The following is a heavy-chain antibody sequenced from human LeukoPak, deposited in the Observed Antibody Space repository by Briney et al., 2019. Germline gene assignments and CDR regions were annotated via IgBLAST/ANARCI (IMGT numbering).Heavy chain of an antibody. CDR2: ISGDGRIT. V-gene: IGHV3-23*01. Sequence: GGSLRLSCAVSGFSFKNYAMSWVRQAPGRGLEWVSLISGDGRITYYTDSVKGRFSISRDNSKNQVYLQLSSLRAEDTAAYYCAKEMEFCGGDCYFKGFDSWGQGTLDTVSS. J-gene: IGHJ4*02. CDR3: AKEMEFCGGDCYFKGFDS. D-gene: IGHD2-21*01. CDR1: GFSFKNYA.